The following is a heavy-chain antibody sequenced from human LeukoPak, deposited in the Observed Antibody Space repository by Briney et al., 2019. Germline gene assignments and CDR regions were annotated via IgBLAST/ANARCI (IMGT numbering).Heavy chain of an antibody. CDR2: INPNSGGT. CDR1: GYTFTSYY. Sequence: ASVKVSCKASGYTFTSYYMHWVRQAPGQGLEWMGWINPNSGGTNYAQKFQGWVTMTRDTSISTAYMELSRLRSEDTAVYYCASSGYDSRYDYFDYWGQGTLVTVSS. J-gene: IGHJ4*02. V-gene: IGHV1-2*04. D-gene: IGHD5-12*01. CDR3: ASSGYDSRYDYFDY.